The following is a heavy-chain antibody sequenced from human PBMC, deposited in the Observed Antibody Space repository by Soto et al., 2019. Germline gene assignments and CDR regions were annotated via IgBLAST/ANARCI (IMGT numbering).Heavy chain of an antibody. CDR1: GFTFSSYW. J-gene: IGHJ4*02. CDR3: VRTSLVVAAATREDY. CDR2: INSDGSST. Sequence: PGGSLRLSCAASGFTFSSYWMHWVRQAPGKGLVWVSRINSDGSSTNYAGSVKGRFNISRDNAKNSLYLQMNSLRAEDTAVYYCVRTSLVVAAATREDYWGQGT. V-gene: IGHV3-74*01. D-gene: IGHD2-15*01.